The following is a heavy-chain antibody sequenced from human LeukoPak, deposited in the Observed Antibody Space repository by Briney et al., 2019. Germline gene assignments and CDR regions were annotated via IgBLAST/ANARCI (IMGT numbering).Heavy chain of an antibody. V-gene: IGHV3-7*01. J-gene: IGHJ4*02. CDR2: IKQDGSEK. CDR1: GFTFSSSW. CDR3: ASLDY. Sequence: GGSLRLSCAASGFTFSSSWMNWARQAPGKGLEWVANIKQDGSEKYYVDSVKGRFTISRDNAKNSPYLQMNTLRAEDTAVYYCASLDYWGQGTLVTVSS.